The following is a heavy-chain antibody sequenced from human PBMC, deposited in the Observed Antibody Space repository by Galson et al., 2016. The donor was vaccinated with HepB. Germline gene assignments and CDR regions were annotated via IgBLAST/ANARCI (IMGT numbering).Heavy chain of an antibody. Sequence: SETLSLTCTVSGGSINNYFWTWIRQPPGKGLEWIGYVHYSGSTNYSPSLKRRVTISIDTSRNQFSLTLNSVTAADAAVYYCARKRCPDWTYPGSYFDYWGQGSLVTVSS. CDR3: ARKRCPDWTYPGSYFDY. CDR2: VHYSGST. J-gene: IGHJ4*02. D-gene: IGHD1-7*01. CDR1: GGSINNYF. V-gene: IGHV4-59*01.